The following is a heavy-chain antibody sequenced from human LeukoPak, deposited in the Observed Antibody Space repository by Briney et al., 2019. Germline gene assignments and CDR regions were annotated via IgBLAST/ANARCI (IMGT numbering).Heavy chain of an antibody. D-gene: IGHD4-17*01. V-gene: IGHV3-21*01. CDR3: ARETYYGDYVGLLDI. J-gene: IGHJ3*02. CDR2: ISSSSSYI. Sequence: PGGSLRLSCAASGFTFSSYEMNWVRQAPGKGLEWVSSISSSSSYIYYADSVKGRFTISRDNAKNSLYLQMNSLRAEDTAVYYCARETYYGDYVGLLDIWGQGTMVTVSS. CDR1: GFTFSSYE.